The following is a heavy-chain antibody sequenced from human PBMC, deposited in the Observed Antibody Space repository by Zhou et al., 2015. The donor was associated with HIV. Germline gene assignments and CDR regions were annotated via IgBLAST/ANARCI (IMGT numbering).Heavy chain of an antibody. V-gene: IGHV1-69*06. CDR2: IIPIFGTA. D-gene: IGHD2-15*01. Sequence: QVQLVQSGAEVKKPGSSVKVSCRASGGTLGNYGISWVRQAPGQGLEWMGGIIPIFGTASYAQRFQGRVTITADKSTSTAYMDLSSLRSEDTAVYYCARDVASHHDYWGQGTLVTVSS. CDR1: GGTLGNYG. J-gene: IGHJ4*02. CDR3: ARDVASHHDY.